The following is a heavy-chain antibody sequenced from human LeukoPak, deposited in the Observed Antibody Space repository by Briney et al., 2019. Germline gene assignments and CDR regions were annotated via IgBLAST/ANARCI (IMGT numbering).Heavy chain of an antibody. V-gene: IGHV1-18*01. Sequence: ASVKVSCKTSGYTFSKYGISWVRQAPGQGPEWIGWISAYDGNTNYAQKLQDRLTLTTDTSTDTAHMKLRGLRSDDTAVYYCARARADRSGYYRYWGQGTLVTVSS. J-gene: IGHJ4*02. D-gene: IGHD3-22*01. CDR3: ARARADRSGYYRY. CDR1: GYTFSKYG. CDR2: ISAYDGNT.